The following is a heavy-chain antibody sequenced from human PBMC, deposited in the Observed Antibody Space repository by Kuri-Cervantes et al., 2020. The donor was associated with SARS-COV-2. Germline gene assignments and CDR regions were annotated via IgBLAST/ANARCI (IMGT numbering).Heavy chain of an antibody. V-gene: IGHV3-23*01. CDR1: GFSFSTYW. J-gene: IGHJ4*02. D-gene: IGHD3-16*01. Sequence: GESLKISCAASGFSFSTYWMIWVRQAPGKGLEWVSSISGSGDDTHYADSVKGRFTISRDISKNTLYLQMNSLRAEDTAVYYCTSVHEMGVVFDWGQGTLVTVSS. CDR2: ISGSGDDT. CDR3: TSVHEMGVVFD.